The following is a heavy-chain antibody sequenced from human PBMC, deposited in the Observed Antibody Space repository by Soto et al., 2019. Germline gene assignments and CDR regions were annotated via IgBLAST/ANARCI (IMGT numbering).Heavy chain of an antibody. D-gene: IGHD2-2*01. CDR3: ARGIPGAI. J-gene: IGHJ4*02. V-gene: IGHV3-74*01. CDR1: GFTFSSSW. Sequence: GGSLRLSCAASGFTFSSSWMHWVRQAPGKGLVWVSRIHNDGIITTYADSVKGRFTISRDNAKNTLYLQMNSLRDEDTAVYYCARGIPGAIWGQGTLVTVSS. CDR2: IHNDGIIT.